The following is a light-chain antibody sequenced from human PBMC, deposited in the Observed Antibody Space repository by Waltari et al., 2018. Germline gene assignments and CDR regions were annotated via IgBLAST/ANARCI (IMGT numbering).Light chain of an antibody. CDR3: SSCAGSSQML. CDR1: SSDVGGFDY. V-gene: IGLV2-8*01. J-gene: IGLJ2*01. Sequence: QSALTQPPSASGSPGQSVTLSCTGTSSDVGGFDYVSWYQQHPGKVPRLMIYEVSKRASGFPYRFSGSKSGSTASLTVSGLQVEDEADYCCSSCAGSSQMLFGGGTKLTVL. CDR2: EVS.